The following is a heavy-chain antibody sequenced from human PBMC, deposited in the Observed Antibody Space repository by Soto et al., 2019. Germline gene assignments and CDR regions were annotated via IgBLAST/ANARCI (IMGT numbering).Heavy chain of an antibody. CDR3: ARDRGGDYYWYFDL. V-gene: IGHV3-33*01. D-gene: IGHD4-17*01. CDR2: IWYDGSNK. Sequence: QVQLVESGGGVVQPGRSLRLSCAASGFTFSSYGMHWVRQAPGKGLEWVAVIWYDGSNKYYADSVKGRFTISRDNSKNTLYLQMNSLRADDTAVYYCARDRGGDYYWYFDLWGRGTLVTVSS. J-gene: IGHJ2*01. CDR1: GFTFSSYG.